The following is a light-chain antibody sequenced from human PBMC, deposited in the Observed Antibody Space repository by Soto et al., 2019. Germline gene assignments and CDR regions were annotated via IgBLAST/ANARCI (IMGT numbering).Light chain of an antibody. CDR3: QQRSNWPRMYT. Sequence: EIVLTQSPATLSLSPGERATLSCRASQSVSSYLAWYQQKPGQAPRLLIYDASNRATGIPARFSGSGSGTDFTLTISSLAPEDFAVYYCQQRSNWPRMYTFGQGTKLEIK. CDR2: DAS. J-gene: IGKJ2*01. CDR1: QSVSSY. V-gene: IGKV3-11*01.